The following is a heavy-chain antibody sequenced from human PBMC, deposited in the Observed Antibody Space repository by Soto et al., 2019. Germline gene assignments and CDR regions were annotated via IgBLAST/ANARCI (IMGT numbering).Heavy chain of an antibody. CDR2: VYWDDDK. CDR3: AHRLYGYYFDY. Sequence: QITLKESGPTLVKPTQTLTLTCTFSGFSLSTSGVGVGWIRQPPGKALEWLALVYWDDDKRYSPSRKSRLNITKDTSNNQVVLTMPTTDPVDTATYYCAHRLYGYYFDYWGQGTLVPVSS. J-gene: IGHJ4*02. V-gene: IGHV2-5*02. D-gene: IGHD3-10*01. CDR1: GFSLSTSGVG.